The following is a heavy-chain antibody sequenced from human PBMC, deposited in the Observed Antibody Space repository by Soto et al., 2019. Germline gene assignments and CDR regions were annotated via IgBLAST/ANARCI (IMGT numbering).Heavy chain of an antibody. Sequence: VQLVESGGGLVNPGESLRLSCVGSGFTFSTYNMNWVRQAPGKGLERVSSISSRSTSIDYADSVKGRFTISRDNAKNSLSLQMNSLRAEDTAVYYCARVRDAFGMDVWGQGTTVAVSS. CDR1: GFTFSTYN. J-gene: IGHJ6*02. V-gene: IGHV3-21*01. D-gene: IGHD2-2*01. CDR2: ISSRSTSI. CDR3: ARVRDAFGMDV.